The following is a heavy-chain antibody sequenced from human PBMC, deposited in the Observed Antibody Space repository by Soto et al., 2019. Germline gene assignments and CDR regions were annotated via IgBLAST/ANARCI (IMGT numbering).Heavy chain of an antibody. Sequence: PGGSLRLSCAASGFMFSAYAMLWVRQAPGKGLEWVAAISYDGTNKYYADSIKGRFTISRDNSANTLFLQVNSLRREDTAMYYCARDPSQYASGWYGIHFWGHGTLATVSS. D-gene: IGHD6-19*01. J-gene: IGHJ4*01. CDR1: GFMFSAYA. CDR3: ARDPSQYASGWYGIHF. V-gene: IGHV3-30*04. CDR2: ISYDGTNK.